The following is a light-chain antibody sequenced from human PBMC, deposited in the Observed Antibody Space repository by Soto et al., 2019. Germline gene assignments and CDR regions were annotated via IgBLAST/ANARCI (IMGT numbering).Light chain of an antibody. CDR3: QQYNGYSTWT. CDR1: QSISRW. CDR2: HAS. V-gene: IGKV1-5*01. Sequence: DIQMTQSPSTLSASVGNRVTISFRASQSISRWLAWYQQKPGKAPTLLIYHASTLESGVPSRFSGSGSETEFTLTISSLLPDDVATYYCQQYNGYSTWTFGQGTKVDIK. J-gene: IGKJ1*01.